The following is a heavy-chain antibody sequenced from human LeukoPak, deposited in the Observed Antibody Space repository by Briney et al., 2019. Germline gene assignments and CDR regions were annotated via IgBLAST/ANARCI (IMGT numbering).Heavy chain of an antibody. CDR1: GGSINSSSYY. Sequence: SETLSLTCTVSGGSINSSSYYWGWIRQPPGKGLEWIGSIYYSGSTYYNPSLKSRVTISVDTSKNQFSLRLSSVTASDTAVYYCARQYGSGSYYPPFDYWGQGTLVTVSS. CDR2: IYYSGST. D-gene: IGHD3-10*01. J-gene: IGHJ4*02. CDR3: ARQYGSGSYYPPFDY. V-gene: IGHV4-39*01.